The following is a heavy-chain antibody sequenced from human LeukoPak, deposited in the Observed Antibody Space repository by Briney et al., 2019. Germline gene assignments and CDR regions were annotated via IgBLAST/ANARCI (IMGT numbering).Heavy chain of an antibody. CDR1: GYTFISNG. J-gene: IGHJ4*02. CDR3: ARDFYYYDSSGYYYDY. CDR2: ISVYSGNT. V-gene: IGHV1-18*01. Sequence: ASVKVSCKASGYTFISNGISWVRQAPGQGLEWLGWISVYSGNTNYAQRFQGRLTMTTDTSTTTAYMELRSLRSDDTAVYYCARDFYYYDSSGYYYDYWGQGTLVTVSS. D-gene: IGHD3-22*01.